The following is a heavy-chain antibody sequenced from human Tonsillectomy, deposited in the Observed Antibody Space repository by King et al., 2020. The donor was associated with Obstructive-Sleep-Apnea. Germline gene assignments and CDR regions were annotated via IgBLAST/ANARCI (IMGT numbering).Heavy chain of an antibody. CDR2: VSGTGHSL. J-gene: IGHJ4*02. D-gene: IGHD3-16*01. CDR3: TRGVFSDF. V-gene: IGHV3-11*01. CDR1: GFTFSDYY. Sequence: QVQLVESGGGLVKPGGSLRPSCAASGFTFSDYYMNWIRQSPGKGLEWLAFVSGTGHSLYYADSVRGRFTISRDNDKNSLSLQMNSLRAADTAIYYCTRGVFSDFWGRGTLATVSS.